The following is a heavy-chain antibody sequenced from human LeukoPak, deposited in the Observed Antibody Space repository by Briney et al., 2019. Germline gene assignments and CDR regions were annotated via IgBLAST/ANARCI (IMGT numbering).Heavy chain of an antibody. CDR3: AVGSTSWNWYFDL. Sequence: SETLSLTCAVYGGSFSGYYWSWIRQPPGKGLEWIGEINHSGSTNYNPSLKSRVTISVDTSKNQFSLKLSSVTAADTAVYYCAVGSTSWNWYFDLWGRGTLVTVSS. J-gene: IGHJ2*01. CDR2: INHSGST. V-gene: IGHV4-34*01. CDR1: GGSFSGYY. D-gene: IGHD2-2*01.